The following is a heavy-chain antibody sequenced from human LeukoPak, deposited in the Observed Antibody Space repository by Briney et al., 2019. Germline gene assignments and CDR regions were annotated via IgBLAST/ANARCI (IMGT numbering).Heavy chain of an antibody. CDR2: ISAGGGRT. J-gene: IGHJ4*02. Sequence: GGSLRLSCAASGFTFSTYAMSWVRQAPGKGLEWVSAISAGGGRTYYADSVKGRFTISRDNSRNTLYLQMNSLRAQDTAVYYCAKDEDGYNDYFDYWGQGTLATVSS. V-gene: IGHV3-23*01. CDR1: GFTFSTYA. CDR3: AKDEDGYNDYFDY. D-gene: IGHD5-24*01.